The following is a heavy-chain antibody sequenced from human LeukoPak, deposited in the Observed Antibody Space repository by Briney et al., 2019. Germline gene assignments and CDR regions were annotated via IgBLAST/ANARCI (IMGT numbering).Heavy chain of an antibody. CDR1: GFTFSIYA. CDR3: AKCSAVVAAAGYFDY. Sequence: GGSLRLSCAASGFTFSIYAMSWVRQAPGKGLEWVSAISGSGGSTYYADSVKGRFTISRDNSKNTLYLQMNSLRAEDTAVYYCAKCSAVVAAAGYFDYWGQGTLVTVSS. J-gene: IGHJ4*02. CDR2: ISGSGGST. D-gene: IGHD2-15*01. V-gene: IGHV3-23*01.